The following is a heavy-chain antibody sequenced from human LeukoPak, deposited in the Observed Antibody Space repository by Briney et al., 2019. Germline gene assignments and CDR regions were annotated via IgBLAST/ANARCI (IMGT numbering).Heavy chain of an antibody. CDR1: GFNIGDYA. J-gene: IGHJ4*02. Sequence: GGSLRLSCVVSGFNIGDYALNWVRQAPGKGLEWVSSISTTGNYIFYADSVKGRFTISRDNAKKSLYLQMNSLRAEDTAVYYCARRQQLTPSPFDFWGQGTLVTVSS. D-gene: IGHD6-13*01. CDR3: ARRQQLTPSPFDF. V-gene: IGHV3-21*01. CDR2: ISTTGNYI.